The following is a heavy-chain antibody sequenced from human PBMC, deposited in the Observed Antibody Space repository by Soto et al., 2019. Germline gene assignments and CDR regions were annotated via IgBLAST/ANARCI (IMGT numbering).Heavy chain of an antibody. CDR2: IRSKAYGGTT. Sequence: GGSLRLSCTASGFTFGDYAMSWFRQAPGKGLEWVGFIRSKAYGGTTEYAASVKGRFTISRDDSKSIAYLQMNSLKTEDTAVYYCTSLIVVVVAATPDYWGQGTLVTVSS. V-gene: IGHV3-49*03. J-gene: IGHJ4*02. D-gene: IGHD2-15*01. CDR1: GFTFGDYA. CDR3: TSLIVVVVAATPDY.